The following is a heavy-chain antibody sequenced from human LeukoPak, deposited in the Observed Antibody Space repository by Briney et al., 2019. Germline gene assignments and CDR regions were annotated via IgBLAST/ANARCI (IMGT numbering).Heavy chain of an antibody. D-gene: IGHD3-16*01. CDR2: IYYSGST. J-gene: IGHJ4*02. CDR1: GYSISSGYY. V-gene: IGHV4-38-2*02. CDR3: ARVWPPGGHFDY. Sequence: SETLSLTCTVSGYSISSGYYWGWIRQPPGKGLEWIGSIYYSGSTYYNPSLKSRVTISVDTSKNQFSLKLSSVTAADTAVYYCARVWPPGGHFDYWGQGTLVTVSS.